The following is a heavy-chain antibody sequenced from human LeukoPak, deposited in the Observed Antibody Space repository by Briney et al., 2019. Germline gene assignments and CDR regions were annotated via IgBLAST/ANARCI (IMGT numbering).Heavy chain of an antibody. V-gene: IGHV5-51*01. CDR2: IYSGDSDT. D-gene: IGHD3-10*01. CDR1: GYIFTHNW. Sequence: GEPLKISCQGSGYIFTHNWIGWVRQKPGKGLEWMGIIYSGDSDTRYSPSSEGQVTISVDKSSSTAYLQWSRLKASHTAIYYCARQTRDGSGSRGYFFDFWGQGTLVTVSS. CDR3: ARQTRDGSGSRGYFFDF. J-gene: IGHJ4*02.